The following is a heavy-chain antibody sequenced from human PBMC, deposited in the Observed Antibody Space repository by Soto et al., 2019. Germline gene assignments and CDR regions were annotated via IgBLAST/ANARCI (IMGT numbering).Heavy chain of an antibody. CDR1: GDSITSYY. J-gene: IGHJ3*01. V-gene: IGHV4-59*01. CDR3: ARDFGIGSGLFGA. D-gene: IGHD2-2*03. Sequence: SETLSLTCTVSGDSITSYYWSWIRQPPGKALEWIGYIYYSGSTDNNPSLKSRVTISLDPAKKQFSLKLKSVTAADTAVYYCARDFGIGSGLFGAWGQGTMVTVSS. CDR2: IYYSGST.